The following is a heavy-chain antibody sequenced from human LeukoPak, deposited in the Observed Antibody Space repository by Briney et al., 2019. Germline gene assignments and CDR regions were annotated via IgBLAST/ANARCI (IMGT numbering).Heavy chain of an antibody. CDR2: IRNKANSYSI. CDR1: GFTFSHYY. Sequence: GGSLRLSCAGSGFTFSHYYIDWVRQAPGKGLEWVARIRNKANSYSIEYAASVKGRFTISRDDSKNSVYLQMNSLKSEDTADYYCVRVMLGSSKFFDLWGRATLVTVSS. D-gene: IGHD1-26*01. J-gene: IGHJ2*01. V-gene: IGHV3-72*01. CDR3: VRVMLGSSKFFDL.